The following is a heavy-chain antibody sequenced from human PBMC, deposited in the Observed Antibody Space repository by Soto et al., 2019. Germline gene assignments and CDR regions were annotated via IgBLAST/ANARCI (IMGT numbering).Heavy chain of an antibody. Sequence: AVKVYCKASAGTFSSYSIRWVRQYPGQGLEWMGRIIPTRGKANSAPKFQERVTITRDMSTSTAYMELSSLRSEDTAVYYCAAGDLTIFGVVQGYYYGMDVWGQGTTVTVSS. V-gene: IGHV1-69*02. D-gene: IGHD3-3*01. CDR2: IIPTRGKA. CDR3: AAGDLTIFGVVQGYYYGMDV. J-gene: IGHJ6*02. CDR1: AGTFSSYS.